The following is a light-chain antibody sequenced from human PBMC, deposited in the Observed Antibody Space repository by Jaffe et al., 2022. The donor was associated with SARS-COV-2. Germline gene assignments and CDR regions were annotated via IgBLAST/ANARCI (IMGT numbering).Light chain of an antibody. CDR3: HQSQSSPFT. V-gene: IGKV1-39*01. Sequence: DIQMTQSPSSLSASVGDRVTITCRASQRVGTYLNWYQQKPGKAPKRLIYAASTLQSGVPSRFSGSGSGTEFTLIISSLQPEDYATYYCHQSQSSPFTFGPGTKVDIK. J-gene: IGKJ3*01. CDR1: QRVGTY. CDR2: AAS.